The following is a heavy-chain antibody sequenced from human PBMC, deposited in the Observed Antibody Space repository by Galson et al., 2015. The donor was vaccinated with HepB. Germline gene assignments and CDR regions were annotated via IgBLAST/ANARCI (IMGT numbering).Heavy chain of an antibody. J-gene: IGHJ4*02. D-gene: IGHD4/OR15-4a*01. CDR1: GYTFTTNG. V-gene: IGHV1-18*04. Sequence: SVKVSCKASGYTFTTNGISWVRQAPGQGLEWMGWISDNSGNTKYAQNLQGRVTLTRDTSTSTAYLELRSLRSDDTAAYYCARDRDYRFDYWGQGTLVTVSS. CDR3: ARDRDYRFDY. CDR2: ISDNSGNT.